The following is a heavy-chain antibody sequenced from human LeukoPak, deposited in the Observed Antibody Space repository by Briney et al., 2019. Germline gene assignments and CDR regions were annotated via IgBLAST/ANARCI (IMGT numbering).Heavy chain of an antibody. Sequence: PGGSLRLSCAGSGFTFSSYWIHWVRQAPGKGLVWVSRISTDGSSTSYADSVRDRFTMSRDNAKNTLYLQMNSLRAEDTAVCYCARWLTVTPFDYWGQGTLVTVSS. V-gene: IGHV3-74*01. CDR1: GFTFSSYW. CDR3: ARWLTVTPFDY. D-gene: IGHD4-17*01. J-gene: IGHJ4*02. CDR2: ISTDGSST.